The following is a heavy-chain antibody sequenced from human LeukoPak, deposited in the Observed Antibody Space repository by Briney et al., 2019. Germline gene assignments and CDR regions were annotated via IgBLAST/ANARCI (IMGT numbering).Heavy chain of an antibody. J-gene: IGHJ4*02. CDR2: IYPVHSPT. D-gene: IGHD3-22*01. CDR3: ARRHYDSSGHDY. CDR1: GYRFNSYW. V-gene: IGHV5-51*01. Sequence: GGALEISWKGSGYRFNSYWIAWVRQMPGKGLEWICIIYPVHSPTRYTPSFQAQVTISADKSISTAYLQWSSLKASDTAMYYCARRHYDSSGHDYWGQGTLVTVAS.